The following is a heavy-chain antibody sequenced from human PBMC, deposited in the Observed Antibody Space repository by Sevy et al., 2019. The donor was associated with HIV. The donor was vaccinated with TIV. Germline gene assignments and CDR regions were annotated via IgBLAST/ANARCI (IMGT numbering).Heavy chain of an antibody. D-gene: IGHD1-26*01. CDR2: IYYNGHI. J-gene: IGHJ4*02. Sequence: SETLSLTCTMSGGSITSLYWNWIRQPPGKGLEWIANIYYNGHINYNPSLKSRVTLSLDTSKNQFFLRLSSVPAADTAMYYCAGENAWGRGYSWGQGTLVTVSS. V-gene: IGHV4-59*08. CDR1: GGSITSLY. CDR3: AGENAWGRGYS.